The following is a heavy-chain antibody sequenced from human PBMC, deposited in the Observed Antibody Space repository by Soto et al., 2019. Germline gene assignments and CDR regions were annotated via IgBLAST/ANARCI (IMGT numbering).Heavy chain of an antibody. D-gene: IGHD1-26*01. J-gene: IGHJ4*02. Sequence: QVQLQESGPGLVKPSETLSLTCTVSDGSLTTYYWSWMRQPPGKGLDWIGYIHYSGGTYYNPALKSRVTVSVDSSKNQFSLRLRSVTAEGTAVYYCARGWEVLDYWGQGTLVTVSS. CDR3: ARGWEVLDY. CDR2: IHYSGGT. CDR1: DGSLTTYY. V-gene: IGHV4-59*01.